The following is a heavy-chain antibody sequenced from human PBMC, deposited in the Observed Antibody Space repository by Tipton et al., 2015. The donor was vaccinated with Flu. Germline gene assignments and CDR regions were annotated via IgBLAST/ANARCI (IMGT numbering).Heavy chain of an antibody. D-gene: IGHD4-11*01. CDR2: IYYSGST. Sequence: TLSLTCTVSGGSISGNYWNWIRQPPGRGLEWIGYIYYSGSTNFNPSLKSRASISVDASKNQFSLRLGSVTAADMAVYYCARQFYRNYWDWYFDLWGRGTLVTVSS. CDR1: GGSISGNY. J-gene: IGHJ2*01. CDR3: ARQFYRNYWDWYFDL. V-gene: IGHV4-59*01.